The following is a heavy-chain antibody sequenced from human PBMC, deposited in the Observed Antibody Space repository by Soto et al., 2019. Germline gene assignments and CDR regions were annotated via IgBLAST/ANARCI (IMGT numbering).Heavy chain of an antibody. Sequence: SETLSLTCAVSGDSISNYYWSWLRQPPGKGLEWIAYIYYTGSTYYNPSLKSRVTISLDTFKNQFSLKLTSLTAADTAIYYCARLLYDRSGYYYFDLWGQGIPVTVSS. CDR2: IYYTGST. V-gene: IGHV4-59*08. CDR3: ARLLYDRSGYYYFDL. CDR1: GDSISNYY. J-gene: IGHJ4*02. D-gene: IGHD3-22*01.